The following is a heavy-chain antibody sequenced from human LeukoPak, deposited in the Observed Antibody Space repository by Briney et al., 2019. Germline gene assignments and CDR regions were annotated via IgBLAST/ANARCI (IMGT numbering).Heavy chain of an antibody. Sequence: GGSLRLSCAASGFTFSSYWMNWVRQAPGKGLVWVSRIASDGSSTTYADSVKGRFTISRDNSKNTLYLQMNSLRAEDTAVYYCARVGSGLYYYFDYWGQGTLLTVSS. CDR3: ARVGSGLYYYFDY. CDR2: IASDGSST. J-gene: IGHJ4*02. V-gene: IGHV3-74*01. D-gene: IGHD6-19*01. CDR1: GFTFSSYW.